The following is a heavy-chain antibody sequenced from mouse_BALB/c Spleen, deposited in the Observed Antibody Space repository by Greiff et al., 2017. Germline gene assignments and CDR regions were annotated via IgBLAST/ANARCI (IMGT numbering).Heavy chain of an antibody. D-gene: IGHD1-1*01. Sequence: EVQVVESGGGLVKPGGSLKLSCAASGFTFSSYAMSWVRQSPEKRLEWVAEISSGGSYTYYPDTVTGRFTISRYNAKNTLYLEMSSLRSEDTAMYYCARDGYGSTYYFDYWGQGTTLTVSS. CDR3: ARDGYGSTYYFDY. CDR1: GFTFSSYA. V-gene: IGHV5-9-4*01. J-gene: IGHJ2*01. CDR2: ISSGGSYT.